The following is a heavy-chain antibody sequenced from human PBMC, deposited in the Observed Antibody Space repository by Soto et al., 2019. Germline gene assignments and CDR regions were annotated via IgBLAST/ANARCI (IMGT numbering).Heavy chain of an antibody. Sequence: QVQLVQSGAEVKKPGSSVKVSCKTSGGPFNNHAINWVRQAPGQGLEWVGLVIPTLATADYAQKFQGRVTMTADEVTNTAYMELSSLRSDDTGVYYCASDYGEIDAFAIWGPGTLVTFSS. CDR2: VIPTLATA. V-gene: IGHV1-69*01. J-gene: IGHJ3*02. D-gene: IGHD4-17*01. CDR3: ASDYGEIDAFAI. CDR1: GGPFNNHA.